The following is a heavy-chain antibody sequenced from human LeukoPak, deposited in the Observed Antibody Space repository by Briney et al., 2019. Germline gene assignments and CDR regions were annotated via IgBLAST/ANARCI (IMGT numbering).Heavy chain of an antibody. CDR3: ATGGGHYYYYGMDV. D-gene: IGHD3-10*01. CDR1: GGSISSSNW. J-gene: IGHJ6*04. V-gene: IGHV4-4*02. Sequence: SGTLSLTCAVSGGSISSSNWWSWVRQPPGKGLEWIGEIYHSGSTNYNPSLKSRVTISVDKSKNQFSLKLSSVTAADTAVYYCATGGGHYYYYGMDVWGKETTVTVSS. CDR2: IYHSGST.